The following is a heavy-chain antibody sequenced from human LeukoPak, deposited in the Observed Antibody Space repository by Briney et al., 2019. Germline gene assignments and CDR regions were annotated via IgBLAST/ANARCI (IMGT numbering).Heavy chain of an antibody. Sequence: PSETLSPTCTVSGGSISSNYWSWIRQPPGKGLEWIGFTYYTGSTNYNPSLKSRVTISVDTSKTQFSLKLSSVTAADTAVYYCARSSCSGGSCYWYWGQGTLVTVSS. J-gene: IGHJ4*02. V-gene: IGHV4-59*01. CDR1: GGSISSNY. CDR3: ARSSCSGGSCYWY. D-gene: IGHD2-15*01. CDR2: TYYTGST.